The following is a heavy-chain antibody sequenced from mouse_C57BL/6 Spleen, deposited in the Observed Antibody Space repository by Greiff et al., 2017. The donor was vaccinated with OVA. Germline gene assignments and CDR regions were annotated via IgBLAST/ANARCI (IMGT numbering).Heavy chain of an antibody. CDR3: ARQSSKGNYYFDY. CDR2: ISNLAYSI. CDR1: GFTFSDYG. Sequence: EVKLAESGGGLVQPGGSLKLSCAASGFTFSDYGMAWVRQAPRKGPAWVAFISNLAYSIYYADTVTGRFTISRENAKNTLYLEMSSLRSEDTAMYYCARQSSKGNYYFDYWGQGTTLTVSS. V-gene: IGHV5-15*01. D-gene: IGHD1-1*01. J-gene: IGHJ2*01.